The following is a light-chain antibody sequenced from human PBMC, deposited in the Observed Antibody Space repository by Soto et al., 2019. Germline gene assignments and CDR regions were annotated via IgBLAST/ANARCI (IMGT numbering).Light chain of an antibody. Sequence: EVVMTQSPATLSVSPGERATLSCRAIQTVSSHLAWYQQKPGQAPRLLIYDASNRATGIPARFSGSGSGTDFTLTISRLEPEDFAVYYCQQYGSSPPTWTFGQGTKVDI. CDR1: QTVSSH. CDR2: DAS. CDR3: QQYGSSPPTWT. V-gene: IGKV3-20*01. J-gene: IGKJ1*01.